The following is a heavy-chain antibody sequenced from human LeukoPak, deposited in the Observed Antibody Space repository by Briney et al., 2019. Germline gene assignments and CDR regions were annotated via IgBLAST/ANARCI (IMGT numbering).Heavy chain of an antibody. CDR1: GVTISRSS. D-gene: IGHD2-2*03. J-gene: IGHJ4*02. V-gene: IGHV3-64*01. CDR3: ARVGDRSGNGYSH. Sequence: GGSLRLSCAASGVTISRSSMHWVRQAPGKGLEFVSAISRSGGNTYYANSVKGRFTISRDTSKNTLYLQVGSLRVEDMAVYYCARVGDRSGNGYSHWGQGTLVTVSS. CDR2: ISRSGGNT.